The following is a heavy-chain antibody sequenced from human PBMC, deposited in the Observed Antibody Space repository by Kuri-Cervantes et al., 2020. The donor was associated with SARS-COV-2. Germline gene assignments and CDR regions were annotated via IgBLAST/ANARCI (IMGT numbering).Heavy chain of an antibody. V-gene: IGHV3-30*02. J-gene: IGHJ4*02. CDR2: IRYDGSNK. CDR3: ARVKSGGYYLSVFDY. D-gene: IGHD3-22*01. Sequence: GESLKISCAASGFTFSSYGMHWVRQAPGKGLEWVAFIRYDGSNKYYADSVKGRFTISRDNSKNTLYLQMNSLRAEDTAVYYCARVKSGGYYLSVFDYWGQGTLVTVSS. CDR1: GFTFSSYG.